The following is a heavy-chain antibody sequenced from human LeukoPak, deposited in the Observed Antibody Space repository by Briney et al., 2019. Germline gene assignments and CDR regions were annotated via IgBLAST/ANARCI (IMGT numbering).Heavy chain of an antibody. CDR1: GYSFTSYW. J-gene: IGHJ3*02. V-gene: IGHV5-51*01. CDR3: AKKGIAAADAFDI. D-gene: IGHD6-13*01. CDR2: NYPGDSET. Sequence: GESLKISCKGSGYSFTSYWIGWVRQMPGKGLEWMGINYPGDSETRYSPSFQGQVTISADKSISTAYLQWNSVKASDTAMYYCAKKGIAAADAFDIWGQGTMVTVSS.